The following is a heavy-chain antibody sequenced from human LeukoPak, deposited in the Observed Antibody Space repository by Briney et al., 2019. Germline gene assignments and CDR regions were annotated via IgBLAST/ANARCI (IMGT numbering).Heavy chain of an antibody. V-gene: IGHV3-7*03. Sequence: GGSLRLSCVASGFTFRSYWMSWVRQAPGKGLEWVANIKEDGSERYYVDSVKGRFTISRDNAKNSLYLQMNSLRAEDTAVYYCARDTNYVDTAMVEDYWGQGTLVTVSS. D-gene: IGHD5-18*01. CDR2: IKEDGSER. CDR1: GFTFRSYW. J-gene: IGHJ4*02. CDR3: ARDTNYVDTAMVEDY.